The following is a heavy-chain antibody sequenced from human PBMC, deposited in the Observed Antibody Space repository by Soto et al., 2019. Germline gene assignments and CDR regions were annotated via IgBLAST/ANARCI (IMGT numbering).Heavy chain of an antibody. V-gene: IGHV5-51*01. Sequence: PGESLKISCQASGYSFSNFWIAWVRQMPGEGLEWLGIIYPDDSDTRYSPSCLGQVTISADKSIKTTYLQWSSLKASDTAIYFCASSVLVTSTMNYFDLWGQGTLVTVSS. CDR3: ASSVLVTSTMNYFDL. CDR2: IYPDDSDT. CDR1: GYSFSNFW. D-gene: IGHD2-8*02. J-gene: IGHJ4*02.